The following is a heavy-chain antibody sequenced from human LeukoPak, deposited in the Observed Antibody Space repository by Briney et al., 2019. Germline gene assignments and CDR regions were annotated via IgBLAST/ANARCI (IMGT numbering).Heavy chain of an antibody. CDR2: IYHSGST. V-gene: IGHV4-30-2*01. CDR1: GGPISSGGYS. D-gene: IGHD6-13*01. CDR3: ARARIAAAGRWFDP. J-gene: IGHJ5*02. Sequence: SETLSLTCAVSGGPISSGGYSWSWIRQPPGKGLEWIGYIYHSGSTYYSPSLKSRVTISVDTSKNQFSLKLSSVTAADTAVYYCARARIAAAGRWFDPWGQGTLVTVSS.